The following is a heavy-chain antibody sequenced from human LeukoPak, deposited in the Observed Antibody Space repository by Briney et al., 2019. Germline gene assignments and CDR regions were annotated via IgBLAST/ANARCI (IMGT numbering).Heavy chain of an antibody. CDR2: ISSSGSTI. V-gene: IGHV3-11*01. CDR1: GFTFSDYY. Sequence: GGSLRLSCAASGFTFSDYYMSWIRQAPGKGLEWVSYISSSGSTIYYADSVKGRFTISRDNAKNSLYLQMNSLRAEDTAVYYCARPKGYCSGGSCPNLGEFDPWGQGTLVTVSS. CDR3: ARPKGYCSGGSCPNLGEFDP. J-gene: IGHJ5*02. D-gene: IGHD2-15*01.